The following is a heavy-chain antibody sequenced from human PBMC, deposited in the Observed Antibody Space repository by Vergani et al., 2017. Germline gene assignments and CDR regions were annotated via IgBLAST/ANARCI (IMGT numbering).Heavy chain of an antibody. D-gene: IGHD3-10*01. CDR1: GFTVSSNY. Sequence: EVQLVESGGGLVQPGGSLRLSCAASGFTVSSNYMSWVRQAPGKGLEWVSVIYSGGSTYYADSGKGRFTISRHNSKNTLYLQMNSLRAEDTAVYYCATLFRETYYYGMDVWGQGTTVTVSS. J-gene: IGHJ6*02. CDR2: IYSGGST. V-gene: IGHV3-53*04. CDR3: ATLFRETYYYGMDV.